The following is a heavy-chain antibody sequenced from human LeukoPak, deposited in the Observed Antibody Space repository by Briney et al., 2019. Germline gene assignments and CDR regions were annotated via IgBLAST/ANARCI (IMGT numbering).Heavy chain of an antibody. Sequence: SETLSLTCAVYGGSFSGYYWSWIRQPPGKGLEWIGEINHSGSTNYNPSLKSRVTISVDTSKNQFSLKLSSVTAADTAVYYCAGGSGNGWFDPWGKGTLVTVSS. CDR3: AGGSGNGWFDP. CDR1: GGSFSGYY. CDR2: INHSGST. V-gene: IGHV4-34*01. D-gene: IGHD1-26*01. J-gene: IGHJ5*02.